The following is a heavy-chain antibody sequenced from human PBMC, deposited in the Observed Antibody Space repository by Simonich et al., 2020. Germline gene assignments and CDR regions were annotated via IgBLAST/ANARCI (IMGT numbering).Heavy chain of an antibody. V-gene: IGHV3-30*07. J-gene: IGHJ3*02. CDR1: GFTFSSFA. Sequence: QVQLVESGGGVVQPGRSLRLSCAASGFTFSSFAMHWVRQAPGKGLEWDAVISYDGSNKYYADSVEGRFTISRDNSKNTLYLQMNSLRAEDTAVYYCAREGLLLDAFDIWGQGTMVTVSS. CDR3: AREGLLLDAFDI. CDR2: ISYDGSNK. D-gene: IGHD2-15*01.